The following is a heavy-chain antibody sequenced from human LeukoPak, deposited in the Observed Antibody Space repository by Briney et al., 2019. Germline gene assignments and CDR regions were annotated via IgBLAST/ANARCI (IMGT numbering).Heavy chain of an antibody. V-gene: IGHV3-11*01. CDR1: GFTFSDYY. CDR3: ARGTRRSSPFDY. CDR2: ISSSGSTI. J-gene: IGHJ4*02. D-gene: IGHD6-6*01. Sequence: NPGGSLRLSCAASGFTFSDYYMSWIRQAPGKGLEWVSYISSSGSTIYYADSVKGRFTISRDNAKNSLYLQMNSLRVEDTAVYYCARGTRRSSPFDYWGQGTLDTVSS.